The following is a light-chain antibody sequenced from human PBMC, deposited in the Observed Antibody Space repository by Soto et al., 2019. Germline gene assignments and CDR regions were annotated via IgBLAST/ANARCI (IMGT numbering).Light chain of an antibody. V-gene: IGLV2-14*03. CDR2: EVS. CDR1: SSDVGAYDF. CDR3: SSYTTSSTRV. Sequence: QSALTQPASVSGAPGQSITISCTGTSSDVGAYDFVSWYQQHPDKAPKLMIYEVSNRPSGVSHRFSGSKSVNTATLTISGLQAEDEADYYCSSYTTSSTRVFGTGTKATVL. J-gene: IGLJ1*01.